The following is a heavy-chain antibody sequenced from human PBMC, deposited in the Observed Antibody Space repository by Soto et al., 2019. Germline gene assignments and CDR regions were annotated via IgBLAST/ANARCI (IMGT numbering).Heavy chain of an antibody. CDR1: GGCFSGYY. J-gene: IGHJ4*02. V-gene: IGHV4-34*01. CDR3: ARGAQWLVPVALGY. D-gene: IGHD6-19*01. Sequence: QVQLQQWGAGLLKPSETLSLTCAVYGGCFSGYYWSWIRQPPGKGLEWIGEINHSGSTNYNPSLKSRVTISVDTSKNPFSLQLSSVTAADTAVYYCARGAQWLVPVALGYWGQGTLVTVSS. CDR2: INHSGST.